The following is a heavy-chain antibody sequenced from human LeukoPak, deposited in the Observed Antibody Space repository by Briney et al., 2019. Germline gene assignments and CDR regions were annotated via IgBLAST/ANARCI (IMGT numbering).Heavy chain of an antibody. J-gene: IGHJ6*02. CDR3: ARVIPEIIGGSDFEAYYHYYYGMDV. CDR1: GFTFNNYW. CDR2: IKQDGSGK. Sequence: PGGSLRLSCAASGFTFNNYWMHWVRQAPGKGLEWVATIKQDGSGKYYVDSVKGRFTISRDNAKNSLYLQMNSLRAEDTAVYYCARVIPEIIGGSDFEAYYHYYYGMDVWGQGTTVTVSS. V-gene: IGHV3-7*01. D-gene: IGHD5-12*01.